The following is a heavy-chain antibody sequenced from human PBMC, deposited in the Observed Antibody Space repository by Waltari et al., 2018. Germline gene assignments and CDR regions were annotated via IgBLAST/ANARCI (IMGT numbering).Heavy chain of an antibody. V-gene: IGHV3-23*01. Sequence: EVQLLESGGGLVQPGGSLRLSCAASGFTFSSYAMSWVRQAPGTGLEWVSSISEGDGRTYYADSVKGRFTISRDNSKNTLYLQMNSLRAEDTAVYYCAKAIRDGYNKWGQGTLVTVSS. D-gene: IGHD5-12*01. CDR3: AKAIRDGYNK. CDR1: GFTFSSYA. J-gene: IGHJ4*02. CDR2: ISEGDGRT.